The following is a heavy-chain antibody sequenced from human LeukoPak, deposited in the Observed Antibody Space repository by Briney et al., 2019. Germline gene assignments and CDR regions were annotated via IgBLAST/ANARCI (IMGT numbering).Heavy chain of an antibody. V-gene: IGHV3-74*01. D-gene: IGHD3-22*01. J-gene: IGHJ4*02. CDR1: GFSFSSYE. CDR3: ATSSGYGFLFEY. CDR2: ISTDGSST. Sequence: GGSLRLSCAASGFSFSSYEMNWVRQAPGKGLVWVSRISTDGSSTNYADSVKGRFTISRDNAKNTLYLQMNSLRAEDTAVYYCATSSGYGFLFEYWGQGTLVTVSS.